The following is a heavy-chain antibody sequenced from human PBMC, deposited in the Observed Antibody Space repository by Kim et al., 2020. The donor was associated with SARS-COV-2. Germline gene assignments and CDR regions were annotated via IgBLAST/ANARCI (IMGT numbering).Heavy chain of an antibody. CDR2: IKQDGSEK. Sequence: GGSLRPSCAASGFTFSSYWMSWVRQAPGKGLEWVANIKQDGSEKYYVDSVKGRFTISRDNAKNSLYLQMNSLRAEDTAVYYCAREGGLLWFGELLVRRYYGMDVWGQGTTVTVSS. CDR3: AREGGLLWFGELLVRRYYGMDV. D-gene: IGHD3-10*01. CDR1: GFTFSSYW. J-gene: IGHJ6*02. V-gene: IGHV3-7*01.